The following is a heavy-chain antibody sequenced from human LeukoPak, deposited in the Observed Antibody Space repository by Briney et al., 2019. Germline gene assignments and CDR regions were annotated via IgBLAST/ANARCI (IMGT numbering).Heavy chain of an antibody. D-gene: IGHD6-19*01. Sequence: SETLSLTCTVSGVSISSSNSYWGWIRQPPGKGLEWIGSIYYSGNTYYNASLKSQVSISIDTSKNQFSLRLTSVTAADTAVYYCAREVRHWQWRRYDHFDYWGQGSLVTVSS. CDR2: IYYSGNT. V-gene: IGHV4-39*02. J-gene: IGHJ4*02. CDR1: GVSISSSNSY. CDR3: AREVRHWQWRRYDHFDY.